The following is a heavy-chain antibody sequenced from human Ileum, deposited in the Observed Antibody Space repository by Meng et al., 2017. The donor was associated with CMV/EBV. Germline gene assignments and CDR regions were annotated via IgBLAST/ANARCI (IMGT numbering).Heavy chain of an antibody. CDR1: GDSVSTNNVA. D-gene: IGHD6-6*01. CDR3: ARESELLRFDH. V-gene: IGHV6-1*01. CDR2: TAYRSKWDY. J-gene: IGHJ4*02. Sequence: QTQMQQSGPGLVKPSQTLSLTFDISGDSVSTNNVAWNWIRQSPLRGLEWLGRTAYRSKWDYEYSVSVKSRITISPDTSKNQFSLQLRSVTPEDTAVYYCARESELLRFDHWGQGTLVTVSS.